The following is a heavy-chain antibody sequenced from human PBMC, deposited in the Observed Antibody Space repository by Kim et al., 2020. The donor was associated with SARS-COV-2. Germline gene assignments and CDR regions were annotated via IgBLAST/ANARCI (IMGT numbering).Heavy chain of an antibody. D-gene: IGHD3-22*01. CDR2: IYYSGST. V-gene: IGHV4-39*01. CDR3: ARQLTMIVVVITSPAFFDY. CDR1: GGSISSSSYY. Sequence: SETLSLTCTVSGGSISSSSYYWGWIRQPPGKGLEWIGSIYYSGSTYYNPSLKSRVTISVDTSKNQFSLKLSSVTAADTVVYYCARQLTMIVVVITSPAFFDYWGQGTLVTVSS. J-gene: IGHJ4*02.